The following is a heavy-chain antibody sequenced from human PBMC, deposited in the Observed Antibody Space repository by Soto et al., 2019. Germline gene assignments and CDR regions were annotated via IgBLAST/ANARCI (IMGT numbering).Heavy chain of an antibody. D-gene: IGHD3-22*01. V-gene: IGHV4-31*03. CDR1: GDSISSGGYY. Sequence: SETLSLTCSVSGDSISSGGYYYSWIRQHPGKGLEWIGYIYYSGSTYYNPSLKSRVTISVDTSKNQFSLKLSSVTAADTAVYYCARVSSSGFYQRYFDYWGQGTLVTVSS. J-gene: IGHJ4*02. CDR2: IYYSGST. CDR3: ARVSSSGFYQRYFDY.